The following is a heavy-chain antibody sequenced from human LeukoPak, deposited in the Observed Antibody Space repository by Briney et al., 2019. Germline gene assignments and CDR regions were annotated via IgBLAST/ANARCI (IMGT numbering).Heavy chain of an antibody. CDR2: ISSSSSYI. V-gene: IGHV3-21*01. J-gene: IGHJ4*02. CDR3: ARDQYSSSSEAFDY. D-gene: IGHD6-6*01. Sequence: PGGSLRLSCAASGFTFSSYDMSWVRQAPGKGLEWVSSISSSSSYIYYADSVKGRFTISRDNAKNSLYLQMNSLRAEDTAVYYCARDQYSSSSEAFDYWGQGTLVTVSS. CDR1: GFTFSSYD.